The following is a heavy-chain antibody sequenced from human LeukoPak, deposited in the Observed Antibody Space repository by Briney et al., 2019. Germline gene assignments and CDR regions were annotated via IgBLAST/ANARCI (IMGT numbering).Heavy chain of an antibody. CDR3: AYSSSGWTMFDY. CDR2: MNPNSGNT. J-gene: IGHJ4*02. V-gene: IGHV1-8*01. Sequence: ASVKVSCKASGYTFTSYDINWVRQATGQGLEWMGWMNPNSGNTGYAQKFQGRVTMTRNTSISTAYMELSSLRSEDTAVYYCAYSSSGWTMFDYWGQGTLVTVS. CDR1: GYTFTSYD. D-gene: IGHD6-19*01.